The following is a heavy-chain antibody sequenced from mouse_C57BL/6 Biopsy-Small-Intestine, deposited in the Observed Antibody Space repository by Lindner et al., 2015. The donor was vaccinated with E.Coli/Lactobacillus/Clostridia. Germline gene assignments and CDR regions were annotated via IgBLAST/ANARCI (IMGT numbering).Heavy chain of an antibody. CDR1: GYAFSSSW. Sequence: VQLQESGPELVKPGASVKISCKASGYAFSSSWMNWVKQRPGKGLEWIGRIYPGDGDTNYNGKFKGKATLTADKSSSTAYMQLSSLTSEDSAVYFCARGPTTVVAYYYAMDYWGQGTSVTVSS. CDR3: ARGPTTVVAYYYAMDY. D-gene: IGHD1-1*01. J-gene: IGHJ4*01. CDR2: IYPGDGDT. V-gene: IGHV1-82*01.